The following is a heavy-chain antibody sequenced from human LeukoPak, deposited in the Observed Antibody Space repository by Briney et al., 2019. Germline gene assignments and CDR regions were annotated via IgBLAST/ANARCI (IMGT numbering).Heavy chain of an antibody. CDR3: AKRGVVIRVILVGFHKEAQYFDS. CDR2: ISDSGGRT. D-gene: IGHD3-22*01. CDR1: GITLSNYG. Sequence: GGSLRLSCAVSGITLSNYGMSWVRQTPGKGLDWVAGISDSGGRTNYADSVKGRFTISRDNPKTTLYLQMNSLRAEDTAVYFCAKRGVVIRVILVGFHKEAQYFDSWGQGALVTVSS. J-gene: IGHJ4*02. V-gene: IGHV3-23*01.